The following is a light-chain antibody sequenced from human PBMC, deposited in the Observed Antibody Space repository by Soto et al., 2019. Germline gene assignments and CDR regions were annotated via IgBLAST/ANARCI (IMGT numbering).Light chain of an antibody. V-gene: IGLV1-44*01. Sequence: QLVLTHPPSASGTPGQRVTISCSGSSSNIGSNTVNWYQQLPGTAPKLLIYSNNQRPSGVPYRFSGSKSGTSASLAISGLQSEDEADYYCAAWDDSLNGYVFGTGTKLTVL. CDR2: SNN. CDR3: AAWDDSLNGYV. CDR1: SSNIGSNT. J-gene: IGLJ1*01.